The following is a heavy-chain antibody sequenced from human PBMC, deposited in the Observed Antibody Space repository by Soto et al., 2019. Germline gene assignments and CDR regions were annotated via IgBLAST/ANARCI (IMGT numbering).Heavy chain of an antibody. Sequence: SETLSLTCAFYGVSFSGYYWILIRQPPGKGLEWIGEINHSGSTNYNPSLKSRVTISVDTSKNQFSLKLSSVTAADTAVYYCASGLKVRGAYSYYYYYMDVWGKGTTVTVSS. J-gene: IGHJ6*03. CDR2: INHSGST. D-gene: IGHD3-10*01. CDR1: GVSFSGYY. CDR3: ASGLKVRGAYSYYYYYMDV. V-gene: IGHV4-34*01.